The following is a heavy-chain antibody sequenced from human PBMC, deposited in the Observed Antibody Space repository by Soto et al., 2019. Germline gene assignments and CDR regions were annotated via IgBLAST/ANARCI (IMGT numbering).Heavy chain of an antibody. Sequence: ASVKVSCKASGYTFTSYDINWVRQATGQGLEWMGWMNPNSGKTGYAQKFQGRVTMTRNTSISTAYMELSSLRSEDTAVYYCALKGSSSPDYYYYYMDVWGKGTTVTVSS. V-gene: IGHV1-8*01. CDR3: ALKGSSSPDYYYYYMDV. D-gene: IGHD6-6*01. CDR2: MNPNSGKT. J-gene: IGHJ6*03. CDR1: GYTFTSYD.